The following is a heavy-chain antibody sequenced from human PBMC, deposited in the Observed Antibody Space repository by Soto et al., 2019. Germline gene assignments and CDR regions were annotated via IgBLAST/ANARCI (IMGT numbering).Heavy chain of an antibody. CDR3: ARDREQLVPYYGMDV. CDR2: ISSSSSYI. J-gene: IGHJ6*02. V-gene: IGHV3-21*01. D-gene: IGHD6-13*01. CDR1: GFTFSSYS. Sequence: PGGSLRLSCAASGFTFSSYSMNCVRQAPGKGLEWVSSISSSSSYIYYADSVKGRFTIPRDNAKNSLYLQMNSLRAEDTAVYYCARDREQLVPYYGMDVWGQGTTVTVSS.